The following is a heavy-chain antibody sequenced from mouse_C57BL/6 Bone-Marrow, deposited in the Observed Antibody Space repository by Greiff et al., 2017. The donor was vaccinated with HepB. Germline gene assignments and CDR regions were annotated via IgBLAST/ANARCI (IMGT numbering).Heavy chain of an antibody. V-gene: IGHV1-26*01. CDR3: ARSRNDFDY. J-gene: IGHJ2*01. CDR2: INPNNGGT. CDR1: GYTFTDYY. Sequence: EVQLQQSGPELVKPGASVKISCKASGYTFTDYYMNWVKQSHGKSLEWIGDINPNNGGTSYNQKFKGKATLTVDKSSSTAYMELRSLTSEDSAVYYCARSRNDFDYWGQGTTLTVSS.